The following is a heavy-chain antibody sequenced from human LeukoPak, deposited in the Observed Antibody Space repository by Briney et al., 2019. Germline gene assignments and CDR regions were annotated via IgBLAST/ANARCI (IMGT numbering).Heavy chain of an antibody. CDR2: VYYSGST. J-gene: IGHJ6*02. Sequence: SETLSLTCIVSGGSISSISSNNYHWGWIRQPPGKGLEWIGSVYYSGSTYYNPSLKSRVTISVDTSKNQFSLKLSSVTAADTALYYCAREMGVVTAHGIDVWGQGTTVTVSS. V-gene: IGHV4-39*02. CDR3: AREMGVVTAHGIDV. CDR1: GGSISSISSNNYH. D-gene: IGHD4-23*01.